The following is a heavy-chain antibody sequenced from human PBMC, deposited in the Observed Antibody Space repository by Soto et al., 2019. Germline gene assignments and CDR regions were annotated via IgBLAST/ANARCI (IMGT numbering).Heavy chain of an antibody. CDR2: IIPILGIA. V-gene: IGHV1-69*02. CDR3: AICGMTTVTRESDY. CDR1: GGTFSSYT. Sequence: SVKVSCKASGGTFSSYTISWVRQAPGQGLEWMGRIIPILGIANYAQKFQGRVTITADKSTSTAYMELSSLRSEDTAVHYCAICGMTTVTRESDYWGQRTLVTVSS. J-gene: IGHJ4*02. D-gene: IGHD4-17*01.